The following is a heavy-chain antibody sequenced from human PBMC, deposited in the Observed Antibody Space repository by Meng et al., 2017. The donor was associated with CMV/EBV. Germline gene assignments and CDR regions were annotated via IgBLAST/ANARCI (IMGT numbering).Heavy chain of an antibody. CDR3: ARAGDYDFWSGYYGMDV. J-gene: IGHJ6*02. CDR1: GYSFTSYW. CDR2: IYPGDSDT. D-gene: IGHD3-3*01. Sequence: KVSCKGSGYSFTSYWIGWVRRMPGKGLEWMGIIYPGDSDTRYSPSFQGQVTISADKSISTAYLQWSSLKASDTAMYYCARAGDYDFWSGYYGMDVWGQGTTVTVSS. V-gene: IGHV5-51*01.